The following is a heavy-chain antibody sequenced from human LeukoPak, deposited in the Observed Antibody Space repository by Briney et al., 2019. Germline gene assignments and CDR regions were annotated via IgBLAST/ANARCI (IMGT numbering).Heavy chain of an antibody. J-gene: IGHJ4*02. CDR2: IYYSGST. CDR3: ATRRGFELFFDL. CDR1: GGSISSYY. V-gene: IGHV4-59*08. Sequence: SETLSLTCTVSGGSISSYYWSWIRQPPGKGLEWIGYIYYSGSTNYNPSLKSRVTISVDTSKNQFSLKLSSVTAADTAVYFCATRRGFELFFDLWGQGTRVTVSS. D-gene: IGHD3-10*01.